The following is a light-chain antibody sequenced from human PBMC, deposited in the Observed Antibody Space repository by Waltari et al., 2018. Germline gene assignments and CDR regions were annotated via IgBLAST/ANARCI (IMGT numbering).Light chain of an antibody. CDR3: QQYNTWPPST. CDR2: GAS. Sequence: IVLTQSPAALSVSPGERATFPCRPGQSVSDNFAWCQHKHGQPPRLLISGASTRAPGVPARFSGSGSGTEFTLTISSLQSEDSAIYFCQQYNTWPPSTFGQGTKLEIK. CDR1: QSVSDN. J-gene: IGKJ2*02. V-gene: IGKV3-15*01.